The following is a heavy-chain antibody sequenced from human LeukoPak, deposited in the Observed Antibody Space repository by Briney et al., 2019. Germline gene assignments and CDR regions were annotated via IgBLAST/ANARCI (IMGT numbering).Heavy chain of an antibody. CDR2: INPSGGST. CDR3: AREGSIAAAANWFDP. D-gene: IGHD6-13*01. Sequence: ASVKVSCKASGYTFTSYYMHWVRQAPGQGLEWMGIINPSGGSTSYAQKFQGRVTMTRDMSTSTVYMELSRLRSDDTAVYYCAREGSIAAAANWFDPWGQGTLVTVSS. J-gene: IGHJ5*02. CDR1: GYTFTSYY. V-gene: IGHV1-46*01.